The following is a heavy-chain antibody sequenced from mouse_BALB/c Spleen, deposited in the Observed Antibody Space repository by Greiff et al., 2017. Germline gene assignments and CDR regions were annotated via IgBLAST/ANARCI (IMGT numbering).Heavy chain of an antibody. Sequence: EVQVVESGGGLVKPGGSLKLSCAASGFTFSSYAMSWVRQTPEKRLEWVASISSGGSTYYPDSVKGRFTISRDNARNILYLQMSSLRSEDTAMYYCARAWDGYYSYFDYWGQGTTLTVSS. CDR3: ARAWDGYYSYFDY. J-gene: IGHJ2*01. D-gene: IGHD2-3*01. CDR2: ISSGGST. V-gene: IGHV5-6-5*01. CDR1: GFTFSSYA.